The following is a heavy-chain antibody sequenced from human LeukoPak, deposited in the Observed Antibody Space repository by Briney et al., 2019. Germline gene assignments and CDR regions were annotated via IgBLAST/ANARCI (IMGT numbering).Heavy chain of an antibody. CDR3: ARDRPGAVNWFDP. Sequence: SETLSLTCTVSGGSISSGGYYWSWLRQHPGKGLEWIGYIYYSGSTYYNPSLKSRFTISVDTSKNQFSLKLSSVTAADTAVYYCARDRPGAVNWFDPWGQGTLVTVSS. CDR1: GGSISSGGYY. V-gene: IGHV4-31*03. D-gene: IGHD4-17*01. CDR2: IYYSGST. J-gene: IGHJ5*02.